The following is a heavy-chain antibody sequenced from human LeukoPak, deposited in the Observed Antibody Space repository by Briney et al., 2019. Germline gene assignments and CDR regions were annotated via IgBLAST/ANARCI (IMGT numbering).Heavy chain of an antibody. J-gene: IGHJ4*02. CDR3: ARSFYDILIGYYQYFDY. Sequence: GGSLRLSCVASGLSVSSNYMSWVRQAPGKGLEWVSDIYRDGSSYYAESVKGRFTISRDNSKNTLYIQMNSLRAEDTAVYYCARSFYDILIGYYQYFDYWGQGTLVTVSS. CDR1: GLSVSSNY. CDR2: IYRDGSS. D-gene: IGHD3-9*01. V-gene: IGHV3-66*01.